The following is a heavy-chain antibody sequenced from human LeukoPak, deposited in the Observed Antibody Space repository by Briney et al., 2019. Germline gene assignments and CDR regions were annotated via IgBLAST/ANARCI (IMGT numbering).Heavy chain of an antibody. CDR3: ARAPDGYDSSGYYSGDYYYYYYMDV. CDR2: IYTSGST. D-gene: IGHD3-22*01. J-gene: IGHJ6*03. Sequence: SETLSLTCTVSGGSISSYYWSWIRQPAGKGLEWIGRIYTSGSTNYNPSLKSRVTMSVDTSKSQFSLKLSSVTAADTAVYYCARAPDGYDSSGYYSGDYYYYYYMDVWGKGTTVTVSS. CDR1: GGSISSYY. V-gene: IGHV4-4*07.